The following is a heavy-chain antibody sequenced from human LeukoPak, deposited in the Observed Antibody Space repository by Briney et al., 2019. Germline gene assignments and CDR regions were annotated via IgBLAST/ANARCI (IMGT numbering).Heavy chain of an antibody. J-gene: IGHJ4*02. CDR2: IYSGGST. D-gene: IGHD3-9*01. Sequence: GGSLRLSCAASGFTVSSNYMSWVRQAPGKGLEWVSVIYSGGSTYYADSVKGRFTISRDNSKNTLSLQMNSLRAEDTAIYYCARVKYFDWYCFDYWGQGTLVTVSS. CDR3: ARVKYFDWYCFDY. V-gene: IGHV3-53*01. CDR1: GFTVSSNY.